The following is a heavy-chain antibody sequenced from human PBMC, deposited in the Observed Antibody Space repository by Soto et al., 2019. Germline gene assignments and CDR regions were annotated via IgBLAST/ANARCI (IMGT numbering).Heavy chain of an antibody. CDR1: GYTFTSYG. V-gene: IGHV1-18*01. CDR2: ISAYNGNT. D-gene: IGHD6-19*01. Sequence: VSCKASGYTFTSYGISWVRQAPGQGLEWMGWISAYNGNTNYAQKLQGRVTMTTDTSTSTAYMELRSLRSDDTAVYYCAREESHSSGWYFDYWGQGTLVTVSS. J-gene: IGHJ4*02. CDR3: AREESHSSGWYFDY.